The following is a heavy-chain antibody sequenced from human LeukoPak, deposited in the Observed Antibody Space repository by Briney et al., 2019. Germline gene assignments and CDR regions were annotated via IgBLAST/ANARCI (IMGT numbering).Heavy chain of an antibody. CDR3: ARGISMIQGVSPSYNWFDP. J-gene: IGHJ5*02. CDR2: ISYDGSYK. V-gene: IGHV3-30-3*01. CDR1: GVTFSSYA. D-gene: IGHD3-10*01. Sequence: PGGSLRLSCAASGVTFSSYAMHCVRQAPGKGLEWVAVISYDGSYKYHADSVKGRFTISRDNSRNTLYLQMNSLRAEDTAVYYCARGISMIQGVSPSYNWFDPWGQGTLVTVSS.